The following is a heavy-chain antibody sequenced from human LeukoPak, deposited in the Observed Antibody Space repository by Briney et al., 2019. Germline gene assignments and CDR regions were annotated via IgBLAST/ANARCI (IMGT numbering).Heavy chain of an antibody. CDR3: AKGRDGWYYFDY. CDR1: GFTFSSYG. J-gene: IGHJ4*02. CDR2: IRYDGSNK. Sequence: GGALRISCAAAGFTFSSYGMHWVRPAPGKGPGGVAFIRYDGSNKYYADSVEGRFTISRDNSKNTLYLQMNSLRAEDTAVYYCAKGRDGWYYFDYWGQGTLVTVSS. D-gene: IGHD2-15*01. V-gene: IGHV3-30*02.